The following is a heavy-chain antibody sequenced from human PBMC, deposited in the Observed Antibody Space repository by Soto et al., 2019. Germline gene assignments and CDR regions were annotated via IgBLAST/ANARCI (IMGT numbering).Heavy chain of an antibody. V-gene: IGHV4-4*02. CDR1: GGSISSSNW. D-gene: IGHD6-13*01. CDR3: ARFCAGGFSRSRYSPGY. J-gene: IGHJ4*02. CDR2: IYHSGST. Sequence: SETLSLTCAVSGGSISSSNWWSWVRQPPGKGLEWIGEIYHSGSTNYNPSLKSRVTISVDKSKNQFSLKLSSVTAADTAVYSCARFCAGGFSRSRYSPGYWGQRTLVTVSP.